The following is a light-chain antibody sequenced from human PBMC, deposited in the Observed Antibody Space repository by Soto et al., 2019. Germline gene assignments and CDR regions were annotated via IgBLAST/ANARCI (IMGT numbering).Light chain of an antibody. CDR2: ENY. CDR3: ETGKGTQITFF. V-gene: IGLV1-51*02. J-gene: IGLJ1*01. Sequence: QSVLTQPPSVSAAPGQKVTISCSGSSSDIGRNYVSWYKHLPRTAPKLLIYENYKRPSGIPDRFSGSKSGTSATLGITGLQAGEEADYNGETGKGTQITFFFGPGPRAPVL. CDR1: SSDIGRNY.